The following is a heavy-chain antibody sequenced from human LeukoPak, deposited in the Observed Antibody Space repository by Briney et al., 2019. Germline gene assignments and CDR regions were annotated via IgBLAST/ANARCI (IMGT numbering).Heavy chain of an antibody. J-gene: IGHJ6*03. CDR1: GGSISSSSYY. CDR2: IYYSGST. Sequence: SETLSLTCTVSGGSISSSSYYWGWIRQPPGKRLEWIGFIYYSGSTNYNPSLKRRVTISVDTSKSQFSLKLSSVSAADTAVYYCARGQRGGGRYSYYYYYMDVWGKGTTVTVSS. V-gene: IGHV4-61*05. D-gene: IGHD1-26*01. CDR3: ARGQRGGGRYSYYYYYMDV.